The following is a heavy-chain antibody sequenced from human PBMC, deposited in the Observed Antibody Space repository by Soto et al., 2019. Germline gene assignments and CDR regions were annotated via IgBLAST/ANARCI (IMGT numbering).Heavy chain of an antibody. V-gene: IGHV6-1*01. CDR3: ERWNYLAARPGSVYN. CDR1: GDSVSSNSAA. Sequence: SQTLSLTCAISGDSVSSNSAAWNWIRQSPSRGLEWLGRTYYRSKWYNDYAVSVKSRITINPDTSKNQFSLQLNSVTPEDTAVYYCERWNYLAARPGSVYNWGQGTLVTVYS. D-gene: IGHD6-6*01. CDR2: TYYRSKWYN. J-gene: IGHJ4*02.